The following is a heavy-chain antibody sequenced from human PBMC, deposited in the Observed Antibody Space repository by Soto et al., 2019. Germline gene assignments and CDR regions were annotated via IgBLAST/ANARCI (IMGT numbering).Heavy chain of an antibody. Sequence: QVQLVQSGAEVKKPGSSVKASCKASGGTFSSYTITWVRQAPGQGLEWMGRIISILGIANYAQKFQGRVTITADKSTGTAYIELSSLRSEDTAVYYCLNIPHYWGQGTLVTVSS. CDR1: GGTFSSYT. V-gene: IGHV1-69*02. CDR3: LNIPHY. J-gene: IGHJ4*02. CDR2: IISILGIA.